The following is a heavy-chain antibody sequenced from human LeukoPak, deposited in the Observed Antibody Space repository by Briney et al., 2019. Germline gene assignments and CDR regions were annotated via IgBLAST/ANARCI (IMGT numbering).Heavy chain of an antibody. D-gene: IGHD3-22*01. Sequence: GRSLRLSCAASGFTFSSYAMHWVRQAPGTGLEWVAVISYDGSNKYYADSAKGRFTISRDNSKNTLYLQMNSLRAEDTAVYYCARVSDSSGYSSQFDYWGQGTLVTVSS. CDR3: ARVSDSSGYSSQFDY. V-gene: IGHV3-30*01. CDR1: GFTFSSYA. CDR2: ISYDGSNK. J-gene: IGHJ4*02.